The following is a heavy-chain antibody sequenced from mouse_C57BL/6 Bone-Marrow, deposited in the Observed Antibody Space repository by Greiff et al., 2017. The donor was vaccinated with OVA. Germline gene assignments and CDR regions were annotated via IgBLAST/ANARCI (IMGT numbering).Heavy chain of an antibody. V-gene: IGHV5-6-2*01. CDR2: INSNGGST. CDR3: ARRSTMGFDY. D-gene: IGHD2-1*01. J-gene: IGHJ2*01. Sequence: EVQLVESGGGLVKLGGSLKLSCAASGFTFSSYYMSWVRQTPEKRLELVAAINSNGGSTYYPDTVKGRFTISRDNAKNTLYLQMSSLKSEDTALYYCARRSTMGFDYWGQGTTLTVSS. CDR1: GFTFSSYY.